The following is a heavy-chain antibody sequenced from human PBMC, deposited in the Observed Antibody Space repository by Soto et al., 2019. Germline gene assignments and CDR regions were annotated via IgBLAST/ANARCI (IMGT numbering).Heavy chain of an antibody. CDR1: GGSISSSSYY. V-gene: IGHV4-39*07. J-gene: IGHJ5*02. Sequence: SETLSLTCTVSGGSISSSSYYWGWIHQPPGKGLEWIGSIYYSGSTYYNPSLKSRVTISVDTSKNQFSLKLSSVTAADTAVYYCARVGWELSGWFDPWGQGTLVTVSS. D-gene: IGHD1-26*01. CDR3: ARVGWELSGWFDP. CDR2: IYYSGST.